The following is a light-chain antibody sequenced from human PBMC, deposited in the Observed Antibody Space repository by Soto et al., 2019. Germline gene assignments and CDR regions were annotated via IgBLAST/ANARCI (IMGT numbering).Light chain of an antibody. V-gene: IGKV3-15*01. CDR1: QSVSSN. CDR3: QQYNNWPPLT. CDR2: GAS. J-gene: IGKJ4*01. Sequence: IVLTQSPATLSVSPGERATLTCRASQSVSSNLAWYQQKPGQAPRRLVYGASTRATGIPARFSGSGSGTELTLTISSLQSEDFAVYYCQQYNNWPPLTFGGGTKVDI.